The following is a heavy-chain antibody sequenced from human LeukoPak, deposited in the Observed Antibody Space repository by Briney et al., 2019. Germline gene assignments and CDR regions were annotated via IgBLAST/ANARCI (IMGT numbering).Heavy chain of an antibody. CDR3: AKDRTLYDYYDSIGQTDY. J-gene: IGHJ4*02. CDR1: GFTFSSYA. Sequence: PGGSLRLSCAASGFTFSSYAMHWVRQAPGKGLEWVAVISYDGSNKYYADSVKGRFTISRDNSKNTLYLQMDSLRAEDTAVYYCAKDRTLYDYYDSIGQTDYWGQGTLVTVSS. D-gene: IGHD3-22*01. CDR2: ISYDGSNK. V-gene: IGHV3-30-3*01.